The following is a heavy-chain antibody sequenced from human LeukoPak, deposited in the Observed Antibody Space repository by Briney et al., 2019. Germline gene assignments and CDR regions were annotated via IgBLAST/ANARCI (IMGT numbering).Heavy chain of an antibody. CDR2: INPNSGGT. V-gene: IGHV1-46*01. Sequence: GASVKVSCKASGYTFTSYYMHWVRQAPGQGLEWMGWINPNSGGTSYAQKFQGRVTMTRDMSTSTDYMELSSLRSEDTAVYYCARDNSVEDTAWWFDPWGQGTLVTVSS. CDR1: GYTFTSYY. D-gene: IGHD4-23*01. CDR3: ARDNSVEDTAWWFDP. J-gene: IGHJ5*02.